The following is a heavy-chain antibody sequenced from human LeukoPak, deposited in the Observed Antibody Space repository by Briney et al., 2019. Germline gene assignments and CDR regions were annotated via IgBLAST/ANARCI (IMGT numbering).Heavy chain of an antibody. Sequence: SETLSLTCTVSGGSISSSAYYWGWIRQPPGKGLEWIGNINYSGSTYYNPSLKSRVTISVDTSKNQFSLNLSSVIAADTAVYYCARQGPLTTAVTTRTNPFDYWGQGTLVTVSS. J-gene: IGHJ4*02. CDR1: GGSISSSAYY. V-gene: IGHV4-39*01. CDR2: INYSGST. CDR3: ARQGPLTTAVTTRTNPFDY. D-gene: IGHD4-11*01.